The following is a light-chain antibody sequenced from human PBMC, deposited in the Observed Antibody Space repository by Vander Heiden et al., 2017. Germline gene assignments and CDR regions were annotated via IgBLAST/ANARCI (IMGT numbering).Light chain of an antibody. CDR3: MQALQTPRT. J-gene: IGKJ2*01. CDR2: LGS. V-gene: IGKV2-28*01. CDR1: QSLLYSNGYNY. Sequence: DIAMTPSPLSLPVTPGEPASISCRSSQSLLYSNGYNYLDWYLQKPGQSPQLLIYLGSNRASGVPDRFSGSGSGTDFTLKISRVEAEDVGVYYCMQALQTPRTFGQGTKLEIK.